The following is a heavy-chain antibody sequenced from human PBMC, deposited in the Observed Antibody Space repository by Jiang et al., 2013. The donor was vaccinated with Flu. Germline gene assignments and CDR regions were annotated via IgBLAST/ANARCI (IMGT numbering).Heavy chain of an antibody. J-gene: IGHJ5*02. CDR3: ARNEADYGSYCRFDP. V-gene: IGHV2-5*01. D-gene: IGHD4-17*01. Sequence: KPTQTLTLICSFSGFSLNTYGVSVGWVRQPPGKALEWLALVYWNDDKYYNPSLKSRLTITKDTSKDQVVLTMTNMDPVDTATYYCARNEADYGSYCRFDP. CDR1: GFSLNTYGVS. CDR2: VYWNDDK.